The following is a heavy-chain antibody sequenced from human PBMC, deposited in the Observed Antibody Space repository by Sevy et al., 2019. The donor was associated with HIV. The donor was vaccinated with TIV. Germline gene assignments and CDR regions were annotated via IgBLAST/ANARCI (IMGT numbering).Heavy chain of an antibody. CDR1: GFTFSSYA. Sequence: GGSMRLSCAASGFTFSSYAMHWVRQAPGKGLEWVAVISYDGSNKYYADSGKGRFTISRDNSKNALYLQMNSLRAEDTAVYYCARDPPGLDIVATVFDYWGQGTLVTVSS. CDR2: ISYDGSNK. V-gene: IGHV3-30-3*01. J-gene: IGHJ4*02. D-gene: IGHD5-12*01. CDR3: ARDPPGLDIVATVFDY.